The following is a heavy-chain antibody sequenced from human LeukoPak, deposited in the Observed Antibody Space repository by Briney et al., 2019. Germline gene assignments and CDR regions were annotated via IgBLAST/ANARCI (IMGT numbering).Heavy chain of an antibody. J-gene: IGHJ4*02. CDR3: AKVGGGYYYDSSGYLDY. D-gene: IGHD3-22*01. Sequence: GGSLRLSCAASGFTFSSYAMSWVRQAPGKGLEWVSAISGSGGSTYYADSVKGRFTISRDNSKNTLYLQMNSLRAEDTAVYCCAKVGGGYYYDSSGYLDYWGQGTLVTVSS. V-gene: IGHV3-23*01. CDR1: GFTFSSYA. CDR2: ISGSGGST.